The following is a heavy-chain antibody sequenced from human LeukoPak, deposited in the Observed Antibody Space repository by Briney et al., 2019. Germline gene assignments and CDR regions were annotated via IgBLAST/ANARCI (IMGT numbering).Heavy chain of an antibody. Sequence: SETLSLTCAVYGGSFSGYYWSWIRQSPGKGLEWIAEVKHGGSTNYNPSLKSRVTISADTSKSEISLKLSTVTAADTAVYYCARLQFLSGGYYAFDSWGQGSRVTVSS. D-gene: IGHD3-22*01. CDR1: GGSFSGYY. V-gene: IGHV4-34*01. CDR2: VKHGGST. CDR3: ARLQFLSGGYYAFDS. J-gene: IGHJ4*02.